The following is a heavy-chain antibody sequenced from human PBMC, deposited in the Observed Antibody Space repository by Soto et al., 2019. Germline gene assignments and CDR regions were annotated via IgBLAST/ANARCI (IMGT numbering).Heavy chain of an antibody. Sequence: QVQLVQSGAEMRKPGSSLRVSCKASGGTFSDFAFSWVRQAPGQGLEWMGGIVPRFGSPNYAQKFGGRVTISADTYTSTVSMEVSSLRFDDTAVYFCARDRIQLRLGKYSFNGMDVWGQGTTITVSS. CDR3: ARDRIQLRLGKYSFNGMDV. V-gene: IGHV1-69*06. CDR1: GGTFSDFA. J-gene: IGHJ6*02. CDR2: IVPRFGSP. D-gene: IGHD3-16*01.